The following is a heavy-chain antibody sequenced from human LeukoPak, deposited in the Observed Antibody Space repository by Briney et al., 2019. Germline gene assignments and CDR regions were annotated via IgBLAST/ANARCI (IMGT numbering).Heavy chain of an antibody. J-gene: IGHJ4*02. V-gene: IGHV4-39*01. D-gene: IGHD2-15*01. CDR1: GGSISSGDYY. CDR2: IYYSGST. Sequence: PSETLSLTCTVSGGSISSGDYYWGWIRQPPGKGLEWIGSIYYSGSTYYNPSLKSRVTISVDTSKNQFSLKLSSVTAADTAVYYCARLGYCSGGSCYDSDYWGQGTLVTVSS. CDR3: ARLGYCSGGSCYDSDY.